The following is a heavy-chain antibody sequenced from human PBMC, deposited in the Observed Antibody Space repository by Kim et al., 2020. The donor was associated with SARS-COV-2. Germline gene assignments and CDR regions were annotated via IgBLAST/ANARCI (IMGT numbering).Heavy chain of an antibody. Sequence: TYNPSRKSRVTISVDTSKNQFSLKLSSVTAADTAVYYCARAPIVPGPFDIWGQGTMVTVSS. CDR3: ARAPIVPGPFDI. J-gene: IGHJ3*02. V-gene: IGHV4-59*01. D-gene: IGHD2-15*01.